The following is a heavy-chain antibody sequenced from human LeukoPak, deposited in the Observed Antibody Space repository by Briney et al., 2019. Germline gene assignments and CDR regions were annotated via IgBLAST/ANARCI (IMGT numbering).Heavy chain of an antibody. CDR1: GFTFSNAW. J-gene: IGHJ4*02. Sequence: GGSLRLSCAASGFTFSNAWMSWVRQAPGKGLEWVGRIKSKTERGTKDYAAPVKGRFTISRDDSKNTLYLQMNSLKTEDTAVYYCTTGSSGRFDFDYWGQGALVTVSA. CDR2: IKSKTERGTK. D-gene: IGHD1-26*01. CDR3: TTGSSGRFDFDY. V-gene: IGHV3-15*01.